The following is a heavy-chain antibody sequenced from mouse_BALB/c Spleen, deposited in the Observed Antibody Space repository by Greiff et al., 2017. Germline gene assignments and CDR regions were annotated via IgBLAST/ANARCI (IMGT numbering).Heavy chain of an antibody. J-gene: IGHJ4*01. Sequence: QVQLQQPGAELVKPGASVKLSCKASGYTFTSYYMYWVKQRPGQGLEWIGGINPSNGGTNFNEKFKSKATLTVDKSSSTAYMQLSSLTSEDSAVYYCTRGGVYAMDYWGQGTSVTVSS. V-gene: IGHV1S81*02. CDR1: GYTFTSYY. CDR3: TRGGVYAMDY. CDR2: INPSNGGT.